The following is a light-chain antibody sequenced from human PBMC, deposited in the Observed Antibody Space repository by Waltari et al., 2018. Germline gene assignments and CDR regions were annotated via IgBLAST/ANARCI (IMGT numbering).Light chain of an antibody. CDR2: DAS. CDR1: QSVSKY. J-gene: IGKJ1*01. Sequence: EIVLTKSPGTLSLSPGERATLSCMASQSVSKYLAWYQQKPGQAPRLLIYDASTRATGIPDRFSGSGSGTDFSLTISRLVPEDFAVYYCQKYVSLPATFGQGTKVEIK. CDR3: QKYVSLPAT. V-gene: IGKV3-20*01.